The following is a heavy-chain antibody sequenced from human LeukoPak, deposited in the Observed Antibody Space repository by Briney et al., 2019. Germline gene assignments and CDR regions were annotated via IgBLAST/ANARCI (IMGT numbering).Heavy chain of an antibody. CDR1: GGSISGYY. V-gene: IGHV4-4*07. Sequence: SETLSLTCSVSGGSISGYYWSWIRQPAGKGLEWIGRIYASGSPNYNPSLESRITVSVDASKNQIFLKLNPVTAADTAIYYCAREEVRGLPTDYWFDPWGQGSMVTVSS. D-gene: IGHD3-10*01. CDR3: AREEVRGLPTDYWFDP. CDR2: IYASGSP. J-gene: IGHJ5*02.